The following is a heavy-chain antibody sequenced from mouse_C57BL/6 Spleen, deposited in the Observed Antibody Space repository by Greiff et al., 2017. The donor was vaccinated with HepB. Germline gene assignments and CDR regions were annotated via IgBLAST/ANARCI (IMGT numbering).Heavy chain of an antibody. CDR3: ARCYGNLYYGY. CDR1: GFTFSSYA. V-gene: IGHV5-4*01. J-gene: IGHJ2*01. Sequence: DVHLVESGGGLVKPGGSLKLSCAASGFTFSSYAMSWVRQTPDKRLEWVATISDGGSYTYYPDNVKGRFTISRDNAKNNLYLQMSHLKSEDTAMYYCARCYGNLYYGYWGQGTTLTVSS. CDR2: ISDGGSYT. D-gene: IGHD2-1*01.